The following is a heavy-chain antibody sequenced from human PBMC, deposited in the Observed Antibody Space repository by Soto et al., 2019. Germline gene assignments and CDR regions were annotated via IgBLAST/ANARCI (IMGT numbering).Heavy chain of an antibody. J-gene: IGHJ4*02. CDR3: ARALAAAGSVSY. CDR2: IYYSGST. CDR1: GGSSISGGYY. D-gene: IGHD6-13*01. V-gene: IGHV4-31*03. Sequence: PSETLSLTCTVSGGSSISGGYYWSWIRQHPGKGLEWIGYIYYSGSTYYNPSLKSRVTISVDTSKNQFSLKLSSVTAADTAVYYCARALAAAGSVSYWGLGTLVTVSS.